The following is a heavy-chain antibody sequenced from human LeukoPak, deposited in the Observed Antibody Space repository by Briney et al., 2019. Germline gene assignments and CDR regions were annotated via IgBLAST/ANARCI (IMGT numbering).Heavy chain of an antibody. D-gene: IGHD6-19*01. J-gene: IGHJ6*02. CDR1: GFTFSSYG. Sequence: GGSLRLSCAASGFTFSSYGMHWVRQAPGKGLEWVAVIWYDGSNKYYADSVKGRFTISRDNSKNTLYLQMNSLRAEDTAVYYCAKDLGSGPTVYYYYYYGMDVWGQGTTVTVSS. CDR2: IWYDGSNK. CDR3: AKDLGSGPTVYYYYYYGMDV. V-gene: IGHV3-30*02.